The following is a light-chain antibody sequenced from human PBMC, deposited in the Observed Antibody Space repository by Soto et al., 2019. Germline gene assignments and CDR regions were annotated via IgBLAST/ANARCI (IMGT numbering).Light chain of an antibody. Sequence: QSVLTQPASVSGSPGQSITISCTGTSSDVGGYNYVSWYQQHPGKAPKLMIYDVSNRPSGVSNRFSGSKSGNTAPLTISGLQAEDEADYYCSSYRSSSTPVVFGGGTKLTVL. CDR2: DVS. CDR1: SSDVGGYNY. CDR3: SSYRSSSTPVV. V-gene: IGLV2-14*01. J-gene: IGLJ2*01.